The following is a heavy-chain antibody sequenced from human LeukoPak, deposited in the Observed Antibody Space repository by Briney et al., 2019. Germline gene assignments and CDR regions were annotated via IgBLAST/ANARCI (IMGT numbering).Heavy chain of an antibody. J-gene: IGHJ4*02. V-gene: IGHV3-13*01. Sequence: GGSLRLSCAASGFTFSSYDMHWVRQATGKGLEWVSAIGTAGDTYYPGSVKGRFTISRENAKDSLYLQMNSLRAGDTAVYYCARGPRGGDYPFFDYWGQGTLVTVSS. D-gene: IGHD2-21*02. CDR1: GFTFSSYD. CDR2: IGTAGDT. CDR3: ARGPRGGDYPFFDY.